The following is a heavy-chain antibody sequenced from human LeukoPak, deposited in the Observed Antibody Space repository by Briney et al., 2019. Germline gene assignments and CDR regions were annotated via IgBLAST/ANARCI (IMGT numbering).Heavy chain of an antibody. V-gene: IGHV4-61*02. CDR3: ARTYQDYYDSSGYYFDY. J-gene: IGHJ4*02. D-gene: IGHD3-22*01. CDR2: IYTSGST. Sequence: PSETLSLTCTVSGGSINSGSYYWSWIRQPAGKGLEWIGRIYTSGSTNYNPSLKSRVTISVDTSKNQFSLKLSSVTAADTAVYYCARTYQDYYDSSGYYFDYWGQGTLVTVSS. CDR1: GGSINSGSYY.